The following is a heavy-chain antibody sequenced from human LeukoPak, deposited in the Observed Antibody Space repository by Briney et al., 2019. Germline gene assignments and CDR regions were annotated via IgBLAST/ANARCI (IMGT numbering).Heavy chain of an antibody. D-gene: IGHD6-19*01. V-gene: IGHV1-2*02. Sequence: ASVKVSCKASGYMFTGHYMHWVRQAPGQGLEWMGWINPNSGGTNYAQKFQGRVTMTRDTSITTTHMELSSLRSDDTAVYYCATVDQWLAYDYWGQGTLVTVSS. CDR2: INPNSGGT. J-gene: IGHJ4*02. CDR3: ATVDQWLAYDY. CDR1: GYMFTGHY.